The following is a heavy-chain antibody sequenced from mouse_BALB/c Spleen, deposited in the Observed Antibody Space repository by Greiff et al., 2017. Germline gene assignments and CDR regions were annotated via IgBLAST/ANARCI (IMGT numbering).Heavy chain of an antibody. CDR1: GFTFSSYG. J-gene: IGHJ3*01. D-gene: IGHD2-4*01. CDR3: ARPSYEDYDDPWFAY. Sequence: EVKLVESGGDLVKPGGSLKLSCAASGFTFSSYGMSWVRQTPDKRLEWVATISSGGSYTYYPDSVKGRFTTSRDNAKNTLYLQMSSLKSEDTAMYYCARPSYEDYDDPWFAYWGQGTLVTVSA. V-gene: IGHV5-6*01. CDR2: ISSGGSYT.